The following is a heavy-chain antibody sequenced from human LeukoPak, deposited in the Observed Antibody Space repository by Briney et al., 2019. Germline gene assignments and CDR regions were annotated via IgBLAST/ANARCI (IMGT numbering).Heavy chain of an antibody. J-gene: IGHJ6*02. D-gene: IGHD3-3*01. Sequence: GGSLRLSCAASGFTFSSYAMHWVRQAPGKGLEWVAIISYDGSNKYYADSVKGRFTISRDNSKNTLYLQMNSLKAEDTAVYYCARRGYDFLYGMDVWGQGTTVTVSS. V-gene: IGHV3-30-3*01. CDR2: ISYDGSNK. CDR3: ARRGYDFLYGMDV. CDR1: GFTFSSYA.